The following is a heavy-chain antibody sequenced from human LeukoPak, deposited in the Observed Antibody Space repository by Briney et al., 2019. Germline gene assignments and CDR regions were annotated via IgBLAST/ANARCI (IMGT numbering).Heavy chain of an antibody. D-gene: IGHD6-19*01. CDR3: ARGVSVAAFYYFDY. CDR1: GGSISSYY. V-gene: IGHV4-59*01. J-gene: IGHJ4*02. CDR2: IYYSGST. Sequence: SETLSLTCTVSGGSISSYYWSWIRQPPGKDLEGIGYIYYSGSTNYNPSLKSRVTISVDTSKNQFSLKLSSVTAADTAVYYCARGVSVAAFYYFDYWGQGTLVTVSS.